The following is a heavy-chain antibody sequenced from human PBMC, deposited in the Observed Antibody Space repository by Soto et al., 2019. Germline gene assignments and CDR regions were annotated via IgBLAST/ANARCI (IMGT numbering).Heavy chain of an antibody. D-gene: IGHD4-17*01. CDR3: ARQLYGDLDY. CDR2: IYYSGST. CDR1: GGSISSYY. V-gene: IGHV4-59*01. J-gene: IGHJ4*02. Sequence: SETLSLTCTVSGGSISSYYWSWIRQPPGKGLEWIGYIYYSGSTNYNPSLKSRVTISVDTSKNQFSLNLSSVTAADTAVYYCARQLYGDLDYWGQGTLVTVSS.